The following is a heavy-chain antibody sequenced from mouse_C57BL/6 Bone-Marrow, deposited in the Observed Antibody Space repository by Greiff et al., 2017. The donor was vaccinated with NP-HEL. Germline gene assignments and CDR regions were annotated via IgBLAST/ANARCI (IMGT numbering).Heavy chain of an antibody. J-gene: IGHJ1*03. CDR2: ISSGGSYT. CDR1: GFTFSSYG. V-gene: IGHV5-6*01. D-gene: IGHD1-2*01. Sequence: VQLVESGGDLVKPGGSLKLSCAASGFTFSSYGMSWVRQTPDKRLEWVATISSGGSYTYYPDRVKGRFTISRDNAKNTLYLQMSSLKSEDTAMYYCARHGLLRPLYFDVWGTGTTVTVSS. CDR3: ARHGLLRPLYFDV.